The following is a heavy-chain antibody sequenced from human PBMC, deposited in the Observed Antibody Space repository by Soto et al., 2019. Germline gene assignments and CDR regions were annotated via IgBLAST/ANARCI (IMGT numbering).Heavy chain of an antibody. J-gene: IGHJ4*02. CDR3: ARGQTYYYSSGDHFTFDS. Sequence: GESLKISCTGSRYSFSSYWIGWVRQMPGKGLEWMGIISPADSSTRYSPSFRGQVTFSADKSMRTAYLQWSSLKASDTAIYFCARGQTYYYSSGDHFTFDSWGQGTLVTGSA. CDR2: ISPADSST. V-gene: IGHV5-51*01. D-gene: IGHD3-22*01. CDR1: RYSFSSYW.